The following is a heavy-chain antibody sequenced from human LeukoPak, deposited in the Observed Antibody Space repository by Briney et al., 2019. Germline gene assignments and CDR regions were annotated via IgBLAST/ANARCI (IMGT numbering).Heavy chain of an antibody. Sequence: PGGSLRLSCAASGFTFSSYSMNWVRQAPGKGLEWVSYISRSSSTVYYADSVKGRFTISRDNAKNSLYLQMNSLRAEDTAVYYCARDLPYYYDTSDYYYSFDYWGQGTLVTVSS. CDR2: ISRSSSTV. CDR1: GFTFSSYS. CDR3: ARDLPYYYDTSDYYYSFDY. D-gene: IGHD3-22*01. V-gene: IGHV3-48*04. J-gene: IGHJ4*02.